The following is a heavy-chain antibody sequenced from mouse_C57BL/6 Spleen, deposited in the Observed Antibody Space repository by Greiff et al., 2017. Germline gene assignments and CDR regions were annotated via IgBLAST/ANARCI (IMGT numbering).Heavy chain of an antibody. Sequence: EVKLEESGGGLVKPGGSLKLSCAASGFTFSDYGMHWVRQAPEKGLEWVAYISSGSSTIYYADTVKGRFTISRDNAKNTLFLQMTSLRSEDTAMYYCARDWAWYYFDYWGQGTTLTVSS. CDR3: ARDWAWYYFDY. CDR2: ISSGSSTI. D-gene: IGHD4-1*01. CDR1: GFTFSDYG. V-gene: IGHV5-17*01. J-gene: IGHJ2*01.